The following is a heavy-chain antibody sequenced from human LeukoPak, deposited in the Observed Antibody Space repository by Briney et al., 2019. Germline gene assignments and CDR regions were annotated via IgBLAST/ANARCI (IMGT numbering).Heavy chain of an antibody. J-gene: IGHJ4*02. V-gene: IGHV3-30-3*01. CDR2: ISHDGSNK. CDR3: ARDQGYSYGHSFDY. D-gene: IGHD5-18*01. CDR1: GFTYSSHN. Sequence: GGSLRLSCAASGFTYSSHNMHWVRQAPGMGLEWVTLISHDGSNKYYADSVKGRFTISRDNSKNTLHLQMNSLRAEDTAMYYCARDQGYSYGHSFDYWGQGTLVTVSS.